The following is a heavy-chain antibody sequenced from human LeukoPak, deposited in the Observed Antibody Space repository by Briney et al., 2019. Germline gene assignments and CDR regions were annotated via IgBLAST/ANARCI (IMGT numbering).Heavy chain of an antibody. V-gene: IGHV4-34*01. D-gene: IGHD6-13*01. J-gene: IGHJ6*03. CDR3: ARHTRAAAVAGPLYYYYYYMDV. CDR1: GGSFSGYY. CDR2: INHSGST. Sequence: SETLSLTCAVYGGSFSGYYWSWIRQPPGKGLEWIGEINHSGSTNYNPSLKSRVTISVDTSKNQFSLKLSSVTAADTAVYYCARHTRAAAVAGPLYYYYYYMDVWGKGTTVTVSS.